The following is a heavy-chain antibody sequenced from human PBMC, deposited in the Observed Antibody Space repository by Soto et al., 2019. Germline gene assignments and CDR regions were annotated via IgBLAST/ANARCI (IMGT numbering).Heavy chain of an antibody. CDR1: GGSISSYY. Sequence: SETLSLTCTVSGGSISSYYWSWIRQPPGKGLEWIGYIYYSGSTNYNPSLKSRVTISVDTSKNQFSLKLSSVTAADTAVYYCGSVFGGSCLYPCGGGRDWFGPWAREP. J-gene: IGHJ5*02. CDR2: IYYSGST. V-gene: IGHV4-59*01. CDR3: GSVFGGSCLYPCGGGRDWFGP. D-gene: IGHD2-15*01.